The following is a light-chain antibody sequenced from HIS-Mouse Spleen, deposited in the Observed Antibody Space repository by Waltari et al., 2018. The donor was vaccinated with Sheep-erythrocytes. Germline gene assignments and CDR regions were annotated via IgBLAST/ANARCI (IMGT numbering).Light chain of an antibody. CDR1: KLGDKY. CDR2: QDS. Sequence: SYELTQPPSVSVSPGQTASITCSGDKLGDKYACWYQQKPGQSPVLVIYQDSKRPSGIPGRLSVSNSGNTATLAISGTQAMDEADYYCQAWDSSTAVFGGGTKLTVL. CDR3: QAWDSSTAV. J-gene: IGLJ2*01. V-gene: IGLV3-1*01.